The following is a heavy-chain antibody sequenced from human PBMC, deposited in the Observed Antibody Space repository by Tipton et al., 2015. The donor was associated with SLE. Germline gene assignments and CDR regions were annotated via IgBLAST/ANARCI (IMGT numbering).Heavy chain of an antibody. D-gene: IGHD1-26*01. CDR2: RKQDGSTK. CDR1: GFRFSDYW. J-gene: IGHJ4*02. CDR3: VSRPYDLLSAPYDY. Sequence: SLRLSCVASGFRFSDYWLSWCRQAPGRGLEWGAKRKQDGSTKYYVDSVKGRFTISRDNAKNSLYLQMNTLRDEDTALYYCVSRPYDLLSAPYDYWGQGTLVTVSS. V-gene: IGHV3-7*01.